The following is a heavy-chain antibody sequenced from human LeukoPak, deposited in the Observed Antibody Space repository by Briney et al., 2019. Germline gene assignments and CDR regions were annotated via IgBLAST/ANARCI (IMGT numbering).Heavy chain of an antibody. J-gene: IGHJ5*02. CDR1: GVSFSGYY. D-gene: IGHD3-16*01. CDR2: INHSGST. CDR3: ARHYGP. V-gene: IGHV4-34*01. Sequence: SETLSFTCAVYGVSFSGYYWSWIRQPPGKGLEWIGEINHSGSTNYNPSLKSRVTISVDTSKNQFSLKLNSVTAADTAVYYCARHYGPWGQGTLVTVSS.